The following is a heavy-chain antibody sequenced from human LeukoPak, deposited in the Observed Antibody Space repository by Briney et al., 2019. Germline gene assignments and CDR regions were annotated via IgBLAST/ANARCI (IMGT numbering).Heavy chain of an antibody. D-gene: IGHD3-22*01. CDR2: IYYSGST. Sequence: SETLSLTCTVSGGSISSYYWSWIRQPPGKGLEWIGYIYYSGSTSYNPSLTRRVPISVDTSKTQFFPELRSVTPADPAVYYCARERILPKYYYGSNGYPRNAFDIWGQGTMVTVSS. V-gene: IGHV4-59*01. CDR1: GGSISSYY. CDR3: ARERILPKYYYGSNGYPRNAFDI. J-gene: IGHJ3*02.